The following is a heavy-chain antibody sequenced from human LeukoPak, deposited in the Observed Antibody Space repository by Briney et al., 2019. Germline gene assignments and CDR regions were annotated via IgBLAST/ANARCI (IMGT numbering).Heavy chain of an antibody. CDR2: ISGRDDST. J-gene: IGHJ4*02. Sequence: GGSLRLSCAASGFTVTNYAMYWVRQAPGEGLEWVSAISGRDDSTYYADSVKGRFTISRDTSKNTLFLQMNSLRAEDTAVYYCVKWGDYDILTGYYDPDYWGQGTLVTVSS. CDR3: VKWGDYDILTGYYDPDY. D-gene: IGHD3-9*01. CDR1: GFTVTNYA. V-gene: IGHV3-23*01.